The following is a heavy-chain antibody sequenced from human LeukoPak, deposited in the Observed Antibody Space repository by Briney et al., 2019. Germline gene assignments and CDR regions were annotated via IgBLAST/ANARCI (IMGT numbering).Heavy chain of an antibody. Sequence: GGSLRLSCAASGFTFSSYAMSWVRQAPGKGLEWVSAISGSGGSTYYADSVKGRFTISRDNSKNTLYLQMNSLRAEDTAVYYCAKEIPLYYYDSSGYHNAFDIRGQGTMVTVSS. D-gene: IGHD3-22*01. CDR1: GFTFSSYA. CDR2: ISGSGGST. V-gene: IGHV3-23*01. CDR3: AKEIPLYYYDSSGYHNAFDI. J-gene: IGHJ3*02.